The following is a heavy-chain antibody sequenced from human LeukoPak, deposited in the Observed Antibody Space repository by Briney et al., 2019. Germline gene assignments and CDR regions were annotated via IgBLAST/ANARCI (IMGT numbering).Heavy chain of an antibody. CDR2: TSYDGSNK. Sequence: PGGSLRLSCAASGSTFSSYGLHWVRQAPGKGLEWVAVTSYDGSNKYYADSVKGRFTISRDNSKNTLYLQMNSLRAEDTAVYYCAKGLYGGNAGDAFDIWGQGTMVTVSS. CDR1: GSTFSSYG. J-gene: IGHJ3*02. D-gene: IGHD4-23*01. CDR3: AKGLYGGNAGDAFDI. V-gene: IGHV3-30*18.